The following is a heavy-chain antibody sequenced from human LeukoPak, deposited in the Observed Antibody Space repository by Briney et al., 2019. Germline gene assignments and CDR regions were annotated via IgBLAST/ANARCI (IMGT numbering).Heavy chain of an antibody. V-gene: IGHV3-23*01. CDR2: ISGSGGST. CDR3: AKPGRGDYVWGSYRQVQVDY. Sequence: GSLRLSCAASGFTFSSYAMSWVRQAPGKGLEWVSAISGSGGSTYYADSVKGRFTISRDNSKNTLYLQMNSLRAEDTAVYYCAKPGRGDYVWGSYRQVQVDYWGQGTLVTVSS. CDR1: GFTFSSYA. D-gene: IGHD3-16*02. J-gene: IGHJ4*02.